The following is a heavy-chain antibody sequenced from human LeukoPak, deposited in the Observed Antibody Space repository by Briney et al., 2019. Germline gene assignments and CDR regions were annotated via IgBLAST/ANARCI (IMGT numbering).Heavy chain of an antibody. J-gene: IGHJ4*02. CDR3: ARDQGGPTNY. CDR1: GFTFSSYW. Sequence: GGSLRLSCAASGFTFSSYWMHWVRQAPGKGLEWVSYISSFGGTIYYADSVKGRFTISRDNAKNSLYLQMNSLRADDTAVYYCARDQGGPTNYWGQGTLVTVSS. D-gene: IGHD1-26*01. V-gene: IGHV3-48*01. CDR2: ISSFGGTI.